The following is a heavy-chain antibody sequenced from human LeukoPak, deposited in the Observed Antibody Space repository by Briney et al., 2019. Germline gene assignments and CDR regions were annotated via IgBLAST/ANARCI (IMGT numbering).Heavy chain of an antibody. CDR3: TTAPRESAFDI. D-gene: IGHD1-26*01. CDR2: IKSKTDGGTT. Sequence: GGSLRLSCAASGFTFTNAWMSWVRQAPGKGLEWVGRIKSKTDGGTTDFAAPVKGRFTISRDDSENTLYLQMNSLKTEDTAVYFCTTAPRESAFDIWGQGTMVTVSS. J-gene: IGHJ3*02. V-gene: IGHV3-15*01. CDR1: GFTFTNAW.